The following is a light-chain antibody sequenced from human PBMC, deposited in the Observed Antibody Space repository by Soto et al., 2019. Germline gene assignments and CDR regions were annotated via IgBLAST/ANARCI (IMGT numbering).Light chain of an antibody. V-gene: IGKV1-5*03. CDR1: QTISSW. J-gene: IGKJ4*01. CDR3: QQFSSYPLT. CDR2: KAS. Sequence: IKMTQSPSTLSGSEGDRVTITCRASQTISSWLAWYQQKPGKAPKLLIYKASTLKGGVPSRFSGGGSGTDFTLTISRLEPEDFAVYYCQQFSSYPLTFGGGTNVDI.